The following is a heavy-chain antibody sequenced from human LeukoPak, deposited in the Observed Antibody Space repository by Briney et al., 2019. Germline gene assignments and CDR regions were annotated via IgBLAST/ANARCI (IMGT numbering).Heavy chain of an antibody. J-gene: IGHJ3*02. CDR1: GYTFTGYY. CDR3: ARELSAVGRWGAFDM. Sequence: GASVKVSCKTSGYTFTGYYVHWVRQAPGQGLEWMGWINPNSGATSYAQKFQGRVTMTRDTSINTGNMELTGLRFDDTAVYYCARELSAVGRWGAFDMWGQGTMVTVSS. D-gene: IGHD6-13*01. CDR2: INPNSGAT. V-gene: IGHV1-2*02.